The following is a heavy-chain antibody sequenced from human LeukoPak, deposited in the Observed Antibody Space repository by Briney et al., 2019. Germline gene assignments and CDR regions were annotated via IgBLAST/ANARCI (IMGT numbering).Heavy chain of an antibody. D-gene: IGHD5-12*01. Sequence: GGSLRLSCAASGFTFSSYSMNWVRQAPGKGLEWVSSISSSSSYIYYADSVKGRFTISRDNAKNSLYLQMNSLRAEDTAVYYCARDPGAVDIVATPDWGQGTLVTVSS. V-gene: IGHV3-21*01. CDR2: ISSSSSYI. CDR1: GFTFSSYS. CDR3: ARDPGAVDIVATPD. J-gene: IGHJ4*02.